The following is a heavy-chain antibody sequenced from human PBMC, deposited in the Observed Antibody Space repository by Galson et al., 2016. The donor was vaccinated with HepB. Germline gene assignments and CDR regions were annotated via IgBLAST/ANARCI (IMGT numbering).Heavy chain of an antibody. Sequence: SLRLSCAASGFTFSSYAMSWVRQAPGKGLEWVSGIGGRGGSTYYADSVEGRFTISRDNSKNTLYLQMKSLRAEDTAVYYCAKSLLGVTLVSYYYGMDIWGQGTTVTVSS. V-gene: IGHV3-23*01. CDR3: AKSLLGVTLVSYYYGMDI. D-gene: IGHD2-21*02. CDR1: GFTFSSYA. J-gene: IGHJ6*02. CDR2: IGGRGGST.